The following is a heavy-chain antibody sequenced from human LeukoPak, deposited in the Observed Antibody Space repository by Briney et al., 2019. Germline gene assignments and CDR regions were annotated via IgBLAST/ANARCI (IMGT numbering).Heavy chain of an antibody. CDR2: IYSGGST. D-gene: IGHD3-10*01. J-gene: IGHJ4*02. CDR1: GFTVSSNY. V-gene: IGHV3-66*01. CDR3: AKDMGDY. Sequence: GGSLRLSCAASGFTVSSNYMSWVRQAPGKGLEWVSVIYSGGSTYYADSVKGRFTISRDNPKTTLYLQMNSLRAENTAVYYCAKDMGDYWGQGTLVTVSS.